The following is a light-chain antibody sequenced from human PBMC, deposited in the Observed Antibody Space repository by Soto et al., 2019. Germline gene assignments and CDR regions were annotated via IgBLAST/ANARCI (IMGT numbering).Light chain of an antibody. J-gene: IGKJ1*01. CDR3: QYYGNSPLT. CDR2: DAS. V-gene: IGKV3-11*01. CDR1: QSVGSY. Sequence: EIVLTQSPATLSLSPGDRATLSCRASQSVGSYLAWYQQKPGQAPRLLIYDASKRATGIPARFSGRGSGTNFTLTISSLEPEDFAVYYCQYYGNSPLTFGQGTKV.